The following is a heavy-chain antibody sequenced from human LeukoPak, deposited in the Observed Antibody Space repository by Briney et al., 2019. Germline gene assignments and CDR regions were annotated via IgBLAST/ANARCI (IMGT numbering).Heavy chain of an antibody. Sequence: GGSLRLSCAASGFTFSSYEMNWVRQAPGKGLEWVSYISSSGSTIYYADSVKGRFTISRDNAKNSLYLQMNSLRAEDTAVYYCAREGSSSWLGPDYFDYWGQGTLVTVSS. CDR2: ISSSGSTI. D-gene: IGHD6-13*01. CDR1: GFTFSSYE. J-gene: IGHJ4*02. V-gene: IGHV3-48*03. CDR3: AREGSSSWLGPDYFDY.